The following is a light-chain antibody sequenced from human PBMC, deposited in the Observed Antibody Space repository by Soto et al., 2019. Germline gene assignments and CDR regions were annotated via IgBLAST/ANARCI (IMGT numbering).Light chain of an antibody. CDR3: QQYNNYPLS. V-gene: IGKV1D-16*01. J-gene: IGKJ4*01. Sequence: DIQMTQSPSSLTASVGDRVTIACRASQDISTWLAWHQQKPGKTPKCLVFGASKLQDGVPSRFNGSGSGAHFTLTISSLQPEDSATYFCQQYNNYPLSFGAGPKVQI. CDR2: GAS. CDR1: QDISTW.